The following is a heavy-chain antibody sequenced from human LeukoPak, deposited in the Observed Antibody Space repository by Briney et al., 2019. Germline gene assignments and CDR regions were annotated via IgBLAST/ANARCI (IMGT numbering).Heavy chain of an antibody. CDR3: ARLTYFWSGYPEPYNWFDP. D-gene: IGHD3-3*01. CDR2: IYYSGST. V-gene: IGHV4-59*08. CDR1: GGSIRSYY. J-gene: IGHJ5*02. Sequence: SETLPLTCTFSGGSIRSYYWSWIRQPPGKELEWIGYIYYSGSTNYNPSLKSRVTISVDTSKNQFSLKLSSVTAADTAVYYCARLTYFWSGYPEPYNWFDPWGQGTLVTVSS.